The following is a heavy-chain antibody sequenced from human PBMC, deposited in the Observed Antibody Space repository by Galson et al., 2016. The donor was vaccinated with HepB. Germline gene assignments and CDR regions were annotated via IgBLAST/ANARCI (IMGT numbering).Heavy chain of an antibody. D-gene: IGHD3-10*01. CDR2: ISYAGSIK. CDR3: AKDGYYYATLVVFSNPIDY. Sequence: SLRLSCAGSGFRFSNYGLHWVRQAPGKGLEWVSFISYAGSIKYYADSVKGRFTISRDNSKNTVSLHMNSLRPEDTAVYYCAKDGYYYATLVVFSNPIDYWGQGTLVTVSS. V-gene: IGHV3-30*18. CDR1: GFRFSNYG. J-gene: IGHJ4*02.